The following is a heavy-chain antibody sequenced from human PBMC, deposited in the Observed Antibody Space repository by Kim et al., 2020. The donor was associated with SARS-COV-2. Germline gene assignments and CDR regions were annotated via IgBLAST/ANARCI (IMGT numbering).Heavy chain of an antibody. Sequence: SETLSLTCTVSGDSMSPSYWSWIRQPPGKGLEWIGYIDYSGSTKYNPSLKSRVTISVDTSKNQFSLNLNSVTAADTAVYYCARDPSYHYYFDNWGQGTLVTVSS. CDR2: IDYSGST. D-gene: IGHD2-2*01. CDR1: GDSMSPSY. V-gene: IGHV4-59*01. CDR3: ARDPSYHYYFDN. J-gene: IGHJ4*02.